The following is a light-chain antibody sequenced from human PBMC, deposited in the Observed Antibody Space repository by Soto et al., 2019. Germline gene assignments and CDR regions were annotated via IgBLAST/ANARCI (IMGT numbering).Light chain of an antibody. CDR3: KQYDTSPTWT. Sequence: EIVLTQSPGTLSLSPGERASLXCRASQSVSGSYPAWYQQEPSKAPRLLXXGASSRATGVQERLSGSGSGKDFTLNISRLEPEDFAVYYCKQYDTSPTWTFGQGTKVDIK. V-gene: IGKV3-20*01. CDR2: GAS. CDR1: QSVSGSY. J-gene: IGKJ1*01.